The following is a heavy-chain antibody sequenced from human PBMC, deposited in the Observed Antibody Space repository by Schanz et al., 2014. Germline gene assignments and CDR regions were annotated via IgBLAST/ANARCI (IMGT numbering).Heavy chain of an antibody. J-gene: IGHJ4*02. D-gene: IGHD3-16*01. CDR2: IKQDESER. V-gene: IGHV3-7*01. CDR3: ARDYAGFDC. Sequence: DVQLVESGGGLVQPGGSLRLACAASGFTFSTYCMSWVRQAPGKGLEWVANIKQDESERSYVDSVKGRFTISRDNAKNSLYLQMNSLRAEDTAVYYCARDYAGFDCWGQGTLVTVSS. CDR1: GFTFSTYC.